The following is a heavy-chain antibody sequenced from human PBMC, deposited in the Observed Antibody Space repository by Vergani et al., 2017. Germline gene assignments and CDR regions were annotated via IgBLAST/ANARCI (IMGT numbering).Heavy chain of an antibody. CDR2: IYHSGST. CDR3: TRQPQEGASGPPSVPT. Sequence: QVQLQESGPGLVEPSETLSLTCAVSGYSIRNGYYWGWIRQPPGKGLEWIGSIYHSGSTHYNPPLKSRVTISVDTSKHDFSLKVTSVTAADTAVYYCTRQPQEGASGPPSVPTWGQG. J-gene: IGHJ4*02. D-gene: IGHD5-12*01. V-gene: IGHV4-38-2*01. CDR1: GYSIRNGYY.